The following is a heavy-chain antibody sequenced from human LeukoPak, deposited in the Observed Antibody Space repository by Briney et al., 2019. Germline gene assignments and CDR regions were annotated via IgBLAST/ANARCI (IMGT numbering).Heavy chain of an antibody. CDR1: GFTFSSYW. D-gene: IGHD5-18*01. CDR2: INSDGRST. Sequence: GGSLRLSCAASGFTFSSYWMHWVRQAPGKGLVWVSRINSDGRSTSYANSVKGRFTISRDNAKNTLYLQMNSLRAEDTALYYCVRSRGDTYGWFDPWGQGTLVTVSS. V-gene: IGHV3-74*01. CDR3: VRSRGDTYGWFDP. J-gene: IGHJ5*02.